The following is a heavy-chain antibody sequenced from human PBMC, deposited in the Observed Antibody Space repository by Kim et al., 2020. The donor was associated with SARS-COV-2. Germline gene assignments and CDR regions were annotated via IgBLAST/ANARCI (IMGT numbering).Heavy chain of an antibody. CDR2: IYPGDSDT. J-gene: IGHJ5*02. CDR1: GYSFTSYW. V-gene: IGHV5-51*01. CDR3: ARRGWYSSSDATGWGVGFDP. D-gene: IGHD6-13*01. Sequence: GESLKISCKGSGYSFTSYWIGWVRQMPGKGLEWMGIIYPGDSDTRYSPSFQGQVTISADKSISTAYLQWSSLKASDTAMYYCARRGWYSSSDATGWGVGFDPWGQGTLVTVSS.